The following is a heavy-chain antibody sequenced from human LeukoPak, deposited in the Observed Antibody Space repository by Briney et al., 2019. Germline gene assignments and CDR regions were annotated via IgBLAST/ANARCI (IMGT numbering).Heavy chain of an antibody. J-gene: IGHJ4*02. Sequence: SVKVSRKASGGTFSSYAISWVRQAPGQGLEWMGGIIPIFGTANYAQKFQGRVTITADESTSTAYMELSSLRSEDTAVYYCARAIGGYDFWSGYYTFDYWGQGTLVTVSS. CDR2: IIPIFGTA. V-gene: IGHV1-69*13. CDR3: ARAIGGYDFWSGYYTFDY. D-gene: IGHD3-3*01. CDR1: GGTFSSYA.